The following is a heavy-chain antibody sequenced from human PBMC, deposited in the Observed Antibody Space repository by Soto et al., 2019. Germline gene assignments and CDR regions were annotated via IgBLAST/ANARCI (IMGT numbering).Heavy chain of an antibody. CDR2: IIPIFGTA. Sequence: QVQLVQSGAEVKKPGSSVKVSCKASGGTFSSYAISWVRQAPGQGLEWMGGIIPIFGTANYAQKFQGRVTITADVSTSTAYMELSSLRSEDTAVYYCARDHYDSLTGSTYDAFDIWGRGTMVTVSS. CDR3: ARDHYDSLTGSTYDAFDI. CDR1: GGTFSSYA. V-gene: IGHV1-69*01. D-gene: IGHD3-9*01. J-gene: IGHJ3*02.